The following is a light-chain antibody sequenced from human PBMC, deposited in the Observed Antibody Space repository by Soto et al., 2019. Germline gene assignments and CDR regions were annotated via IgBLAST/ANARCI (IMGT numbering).Light chain of an antibody. CDR3: CSYVGSDSSFV. CDR2: EVS. V-gene: IGLV2-14*01. Sequence: QSVLTQPASVSGSPGQSITISCTGTSSDVGGYNYVSWYQHLPGEAPKLILFEVSKRPSGVSDRFSGSKSGITASLTISGLQAEDEADYYCCSYVGSDSSFVFGSGTRSPS. J-gene: IGLJ1*01. CDR1: SSDVGGYNY.